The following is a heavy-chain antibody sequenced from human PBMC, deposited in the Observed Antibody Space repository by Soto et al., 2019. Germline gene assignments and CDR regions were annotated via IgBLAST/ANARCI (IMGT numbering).Heavy chain of an antibody. J-gene: IGHJ4*02. CDR1: GGSISSGGYY. D-gene: IGHD2-21*01. CDR2: IYYSGST. Sequence: QVQLQESGPGLVKPSQTLSLTCTVSGGSISSGGYYWSWIRQHPGKGLEWIGYIYYSGSTYYNLSLKRPVTIPVDTSKTQSALKVSSVTAADTAVYYCARGPRDTLLVWSGFDYWGQGTLFSVSS. CDR3: ARGPRDTLLVWSGFDY. V-gene: IGHV4-31*01.